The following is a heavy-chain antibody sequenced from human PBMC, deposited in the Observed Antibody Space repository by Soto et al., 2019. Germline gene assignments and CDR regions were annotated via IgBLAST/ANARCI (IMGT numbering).Heavy chain of an antibody. CDR1: GYPVTAYY. Sequence: QLHLVQSGAVVKKPGASVTVSCSASGYPVTAYYMHWVRQAPGRGLEWMGGINPATGAAKYTQTFQGGVPLAGDPSTKTVFLEPRGLTSGDPALFFRAGGGGVGVAGSAAFDMWGQGTLVTVSS. CDR3: AGGGGVGVAGSAAFDM. D-gene: IGHD3-3*01. V-gene: IGHV1-2*02. CDR2: INPATGAA. J-gene: IGHJ3*02.